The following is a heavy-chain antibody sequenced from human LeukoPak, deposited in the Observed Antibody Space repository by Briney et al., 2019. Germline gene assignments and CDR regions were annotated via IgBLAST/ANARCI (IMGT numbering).Heavy chain of an antibody. CDR2: ILPYNGNT. J-gene: IGHJ4*02. Sequence: ASVKVSCKASGYTFASYVISWVRQAPGQGLEWMGWILPYNGNTKSARSLQGRVTMTTDTSTSTAYMELRSLRSDDTAVYYCARALGSGWSQKEWGQGTLVTVSS. CDR1: GYTFASYV. CDR3: ARALGSGWSQKE. D-gene: IGHD6-19*01. V-gene: IGHV1-18*01.